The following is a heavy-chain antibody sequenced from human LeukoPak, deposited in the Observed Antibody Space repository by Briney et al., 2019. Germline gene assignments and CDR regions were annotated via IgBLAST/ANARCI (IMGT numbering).Heavy chain of an antibody. J-gene: IGHJ4*02. Sequence: SETLSLTCAVYGGSFSGYYWSWIRQPPGKGLGWIGEINHSGSTNYNPSLKSRVTISVDTSKNQFSLKLSSVTAADTAVYYCARVPIPHIVVVPAACFDYWGQGTLVTVSS. CDR1: GGSFSGYY. CDR2: INHSGST. CDR3: ARVPIPHIVVVPAACFDY. V-gene: IGHV4-34*01. D-gene: IGHD2-2*01.